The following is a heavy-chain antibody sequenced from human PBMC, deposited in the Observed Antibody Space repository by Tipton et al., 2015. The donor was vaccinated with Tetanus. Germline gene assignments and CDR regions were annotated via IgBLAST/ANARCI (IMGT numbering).Heavy chain of an antibody. V-gene: IGHV4-30-4*01. J-gene: IGHJ4*02. D-gene: IGHD4-17*01. CDR2: IYYSGST. CDR3: ARYTVTNFDFDY. CDR1: GGSISSGDYY. Sequence: TLSLTCTVSGGSISSGDYYWSWIRQPPGKGLEWIGYIYYSGSTYYNPSLKSRVTISVDTSKNQFSLKLSSMTAADTAVYYCARYTVTNFDFDYWGQGTLVTVSS.